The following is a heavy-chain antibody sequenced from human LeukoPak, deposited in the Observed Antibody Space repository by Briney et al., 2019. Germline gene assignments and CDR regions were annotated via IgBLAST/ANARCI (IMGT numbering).Heavy chain of an antibody. CDR3: ATRRLPYCSGGSCYSVDGLGVDY. V-gene: IGHV4-38-2*02. Sequence: PSETLSLTCTVSGYSISSGYYWGWIRQPPGQGLEWIGSIYHSGSTYYNPSLKSRVTISVDTSKNQFSLKLSSVTAADTAVYYCATRRLPYCSGGSCYSVDGLGVDYWGQGTLVTVSS. D-gene: IGHD2-15*01. CDR2: IYHSGST. J-gene: IGHJ4*02. CDR1: GYSISSGYY.